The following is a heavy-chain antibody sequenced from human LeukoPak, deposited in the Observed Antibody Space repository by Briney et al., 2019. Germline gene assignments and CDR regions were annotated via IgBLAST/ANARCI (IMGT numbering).Heavy chain of an antibody. V-gene: IGHV3-23*01. CDR3: ARVVRGLYNLGD. D-gene: IGHD3-10*01. J-gene: IGHJ4*02. Sequence: GGSLRLSCAASGFTFAIHAMTWVRQAPGKGLEWVSGISGDGASTHYAESVKGQFTISRDNSQNTLFLQMNSLRDEDTAVYYCARVVRGLYNLGDWGQGTLVTVSS. CDR2: ISGDGAST. CDR1: GFTFAIHA.